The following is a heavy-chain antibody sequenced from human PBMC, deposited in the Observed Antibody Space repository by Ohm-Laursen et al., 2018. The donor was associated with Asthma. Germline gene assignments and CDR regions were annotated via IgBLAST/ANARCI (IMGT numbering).Heavy chain of an antibody. CDR3: ASGGKDGYSLKFDY. Sequence: TLSLTCAVSGGSISSGGYSWSWIRQPPGKGLEWIGYIYHSGSTYYNPSLKSRVTISVDTSKNQFSLKLSSVTAADTAVYYCASGGKDGYSLKFDYWGQGTLVTVSS. CDR1: GGSISSGGYS. D-gene: IGHD5-24*01. CDR2: IYHSGST. J-gene: IGHJ4*02. V-gene: IGHV4-30-2*05.